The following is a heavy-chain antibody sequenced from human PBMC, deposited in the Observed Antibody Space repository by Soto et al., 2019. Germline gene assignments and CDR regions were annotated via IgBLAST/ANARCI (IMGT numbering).Heavy chain of an antibody. D-gene: IGHD3-10*01. V-gene: IGHV3-23*01. Sequence: EVQLLESGGGLVQPGGSLRLSCAASGFTFSRYAMSWVRQAPGKGLEWVSAVSGSGGSLYYADSVKGRFIISRDNSKNTLYLQMNSLRAEDTAVYYCAKDRALWGGELLPTPDYWGQGTLVTVSS. CDR2: VSGSGGSL. J-gene: IGHJ4*02. CDR1: GFTFSRYA. CDR3: AKDRALWGGELLPTPDY.